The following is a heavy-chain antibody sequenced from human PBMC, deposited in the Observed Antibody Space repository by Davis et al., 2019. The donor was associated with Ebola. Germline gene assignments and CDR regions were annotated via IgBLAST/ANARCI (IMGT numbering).Heavy chain of an antibody. Sequence: GESLKISCAASGFTFSSYWMHWVRQAPGKGLVWVSRINSDGSSTRYADSVKGRFTISRDNAKNTLYLQMNSLRAEDTAVYYCARVVDYPLSWFDPWGQGTLVTVSS. D-gene: IGHD3-16*01. CDR1: GFTFSSYW. J-gene: IGHJ5*02. CDR3: ARVVDYPLSWFDP. CDR2: INSDGSST. V-gene: IGHV3-74*01.